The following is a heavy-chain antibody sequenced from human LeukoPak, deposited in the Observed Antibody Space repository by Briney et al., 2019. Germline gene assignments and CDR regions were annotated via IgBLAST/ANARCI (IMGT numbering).Heavy chain of an antibody. V-gene: IGHV4-61*02. CDR3: ARAAPPLYSSGWYGSYYYYMDV. J-gene: IGHJ6*03. Sequence: PSETLSLTCTVSGGSISSGSYYWSWIRQPAGKGLEWIGRIYTSGSTNYNPSLKSRVTISVDTSKNQFSLKLSSVTAADTAVYYCARAAPPLYSSGWYGSYYYYMDVWGKGTTVTVSS. CDR1: GGSISSGSYY. D-gene: IGHD6-19*01. CDR2: IYTSGST.